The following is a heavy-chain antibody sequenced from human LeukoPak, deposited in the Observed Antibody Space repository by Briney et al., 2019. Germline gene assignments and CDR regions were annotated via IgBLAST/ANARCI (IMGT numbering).Heavy chain of an antibody. D-gene: IGHD5-18*01. CDR2: ISSNGGST. V-gene: IGHV3-64*01. Sequence: GGSLRLSCAASGFTFSSYAMHWVRQAPGKGLEYVSAISSNGGSTYYANSVKGRFTISRDNSKNTLYLQMGSLRAEDMAVYYCARDLSGVTGYTYGRGIDYWGQGTLVTVSS. CDR3: ARDLSGVTGYTYGRGIDY. J-gene: IGHJ4*02. CDR1: GFTFSSYA.